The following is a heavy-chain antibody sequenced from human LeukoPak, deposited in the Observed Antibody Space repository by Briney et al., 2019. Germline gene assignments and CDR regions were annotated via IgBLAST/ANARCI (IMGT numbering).Heavy chain of an antibody. D-gene: IGHD5-18*01. CDR1: GSTFSSYG. CDR2: INSDGSST. V-gene: IGHV3-74*01. Sequence: SGGSLRLSCAASGSTFSSYGMHWVRQAPGKGLVWVSRINSDGSSTSYADSVKGRFTISRDNAKNTLYLQMNSLRAEDTAVYYCARDRGYGYLSDYWPRRTLVTVSS. CDR3: ARDRGYGYLSDY. J-gene: IGHJ4*02.